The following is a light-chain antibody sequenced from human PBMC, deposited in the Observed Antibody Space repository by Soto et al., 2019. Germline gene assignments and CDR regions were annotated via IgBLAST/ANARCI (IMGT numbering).Light chain of an antibody. V-gene: IGLV1-47*01. J-gene: IGLJ1*01. CDR3: AAWDDSLSGYV. Sequence: QSVLTQPPSASGTPGQRATISCSGSSSNIGSNYVYWYQQPPGTAPKLLIYRNNQRPSGVPDRFSGSKSGTSASLAISGLRPEDEAGYYCAAWDDSLSGYVFGTGTKVTVL. CDR1: SSNIGSNY. CDR2: RNN.